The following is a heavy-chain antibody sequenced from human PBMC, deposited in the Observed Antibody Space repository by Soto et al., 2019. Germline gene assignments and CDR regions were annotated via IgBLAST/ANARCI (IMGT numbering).Heavy chain of an antibody. V-gene: IGHV3-66*01. J-gene: IGHJ3*01. Sequence: ELQLVESGGGLVQPGGSLRLSCAASGFSVSINYVNWVRQAPGKGLEWVSVIYSGGTTHYADSVKGRFTISRDTSKTTLYLQMNSLRVEDTAGYYCAGDSTDGDFVDAFDVWGQGTMVTVSS. CDR1: GFSVSINY. CDR2: IYSGGTT. D-gene: IGHD4-17*01. CDR3: AGDSTDGDFVDAFDV.